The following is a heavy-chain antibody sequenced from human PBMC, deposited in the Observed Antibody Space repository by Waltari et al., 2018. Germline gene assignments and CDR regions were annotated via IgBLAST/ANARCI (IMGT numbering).Heavy chain of an antibody. CDR3: ARQRYFPNLDY. CDR1: GYSISSGYY. V-gene: IGHV4-38-2*01. Sequence: QVQLQESGPGLVKPSETLSLTCAVSGYSISSGYYWGWIRQPPGKGLEWIGSIYHSGSTYYNPSLKSRVTISVDTSKNQFSLKLSSVTAADTVVYYCARQRYFPNLDYWGQGTLVTVSS. D-gene: IGHD1-20*01. J-gene: IGHJ4*02. CDR2: IYHSGST.